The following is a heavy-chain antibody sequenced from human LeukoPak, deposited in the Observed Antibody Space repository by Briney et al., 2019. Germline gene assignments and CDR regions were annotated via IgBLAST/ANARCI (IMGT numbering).Heavy chain of an antibody. V-gene: IGHV4-59*08. J-gene: IGHJ5*02. D-gene: IGHD3-22*01. CDR3: ARQGYYDSSGYPSFDP. CDR1: GGSITSYY. CDR2: IYNSGST. Sequence: PSETLSLTCTVSGGSITSYYWSWIRQPPGKGLEWIGYIYNSGSTNYNPSLKSRVTISVDTSKNQFSLKLSSVTAADTAVYYCARQGYYDSSGYPSFDPWGQGTLVTVSS.